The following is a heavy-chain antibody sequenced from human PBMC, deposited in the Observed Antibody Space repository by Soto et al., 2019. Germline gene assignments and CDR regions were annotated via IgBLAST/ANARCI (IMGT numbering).Heavy chain of an antibody. CDR2: IIPIFGTA. V-gene: IGHV1-69*13. J-gene: IGHJ6*02. CDR1: GGTFSSCA. D-gene: IGHD2-2*02. Sequence: GASVKGTWKASGGTFSSCASSWVRQAPGQGLEWMGGIIPIFGTANYAQKFQGRVTITADESTSTAYMELSSLRSEDTAVYYCARSDCSSTSCYTVYYYGMDVWGQGTTVTVSS. CDR3: ARSDCSSTSCYTVYYYGMDV.